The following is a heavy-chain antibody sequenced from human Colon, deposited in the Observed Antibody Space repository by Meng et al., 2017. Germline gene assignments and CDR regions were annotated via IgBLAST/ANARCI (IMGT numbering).Heavy chain of an antibody. J-gene: IGHJ4*02. V-gene: IGHV4-4*02. CDR1: GCSVRVNSY. D-gene: IGHD4-23*01. CDR2: IDHRGSA. Sequence: VPLKSSGPGLVKLSETLSLLCSVSGCSVRVNSYWSWVRQPPVRGLEWIGQIDHRGSAYYRPSLNSRVTMSLDKSRNQFSLRLTSVTAADTAVYYCARHGGYYQDFWGQGTLVTVSS. CDR3: ARHGGYYQDF.